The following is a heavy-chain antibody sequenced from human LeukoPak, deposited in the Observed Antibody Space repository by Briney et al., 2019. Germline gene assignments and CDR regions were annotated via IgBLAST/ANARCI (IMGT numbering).Heavy chain of an antibody. J-gene: IGHJ4*02. V-gene: IGHV4-59*01. Sequence: SETLSLTCTVSGGPISSYYWSWIRQPPGKGLEWIGYIYYSGSTNYNPSLKSRVTISVDTSKNQFSLKLSSVTAADTAVYYCARVPGGSYNREFDYWGQGTLVTVSS. CDR2: IYYSGST. CDR3: ARVPGGSYNREFDY. CDR1: GGPISSYY. D-gene: IGHD1-26*01.